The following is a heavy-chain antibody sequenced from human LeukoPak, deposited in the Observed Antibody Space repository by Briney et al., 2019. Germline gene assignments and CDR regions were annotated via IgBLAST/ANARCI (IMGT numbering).Heavy chain of an antibody. J-gene: IGHJ4*02. CDR1: GGSISSGGYS. V-gene: IGHV4-30-2*01. CDR2: IYHSGST. D-gene: IGHD3-10*01. CDR3: ARRIPHYYGSGSPSHYFDY. Sequence: SQTLSLTCAVSGGSISSGGYSWSWIRQPPGKGLEWIGYIYHSGSTYYNPSLKSRVTTSVDRSKNQFSLKLSSVTAADTAVYYCARRIPHYYGSGSPSHYFDYWGQGTLVTVSS.